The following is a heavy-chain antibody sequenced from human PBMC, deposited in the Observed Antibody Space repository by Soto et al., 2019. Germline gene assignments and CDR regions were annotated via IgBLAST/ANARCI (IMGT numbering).Heavy chain of an antibody. J-gene: IGHJ6*02. Sequence: ASAKVSCKASGYTFTSYYMHWVRQPPGQGLEWMGIINPSGGSTSYAQKFQGRVTMTRDTSTSTVYMELSSLRSEDTAVYYCARSLTGDSAGHYYGMDVWGQGTTVTVSS. CDR1: GYTFTSYY. V-gene: IGHV1-46*03. CDR2: INPSGGST. D-gene: IGHD7-27*01. CDR3: ARSLTGDSAGHYYGMDV.